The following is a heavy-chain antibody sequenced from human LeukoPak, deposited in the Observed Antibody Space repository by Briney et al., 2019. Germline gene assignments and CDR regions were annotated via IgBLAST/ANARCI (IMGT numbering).Heavy chain of an antibody. CDR2: ISSGGDIM. V-gene: IGHV3-11*01. CDR3: AKDVSVVTALGSANY. J-gene: IGHJ4*02. D-gene: IGHD2-21*02. Sequence: GGSLRLSCAASGLRFSDYYVSWIRQAPGKGLQWVSYISSGGDIMHYADSVKGRFTISRDNSKNTLYLQMNSLRAEDTAVYYCAKDVSVVTALGSANYWGQGTLVTVSS. CDR1: GLRFSDYY.